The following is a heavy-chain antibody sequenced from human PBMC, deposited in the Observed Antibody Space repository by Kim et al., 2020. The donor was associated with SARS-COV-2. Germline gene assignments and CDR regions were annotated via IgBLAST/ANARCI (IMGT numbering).Heavy chain of an antibody. D-gene: IGHD6-19*01. V-gene: IGHV4-34*01. CDR1: GGSFSGYY. CDR3: ARVPPRKRPYSSGRNWYFDL. CDR2: INHSGST. Sequence: SETLSLTCAVYGGSFSGYYWSWIRQPPGKGLEWIGEINHSGSTNYNPSLKSRVTISVDTSKNQFSLKLSSVTAADTAVYYCARVPPRKRPYSSGRNWYFDLWGRGTLVTVSS. J-gene: IGHJ2*01.